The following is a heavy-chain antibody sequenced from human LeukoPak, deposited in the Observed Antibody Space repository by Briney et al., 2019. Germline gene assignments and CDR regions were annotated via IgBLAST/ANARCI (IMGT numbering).Heavy chain of an antibody. CDR2: IYYSGST. J-gene: IGHJ5*02. V-gene: IGHV4-39*07. CDR1: GGSISSSSYY. CDR3: ARGFQQMATITGFNL. D-gene: IGHD5-24*01. Sequence: PSETLSLTCTVSGGSISSSSYYWGWIRQPPGKGLEWIGSIYYSGSTYYNPSLKSRVTISVDTSKNQFSLILNSVTAADTAVYYCARGFQQMATITGFNLWGQGILVTVSS.